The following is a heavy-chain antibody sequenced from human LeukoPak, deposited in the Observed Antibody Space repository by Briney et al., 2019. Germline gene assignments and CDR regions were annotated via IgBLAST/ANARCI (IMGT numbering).Heavy chain of an antibody. J-gene: IGHJ4*02. V-gene: IGHV4-39*07. D-gene: IGHD6-13*01. CDR1: GGSISSSSYY. CDR3: ARGVAAAGLAPFDY. Sequence: SETPSLTCTVSGGSISSSSYYWGWIRQPPGKGLEWIGSIYYSGSTYYNPSLKSRVTISVDRSKNQFSLKLSSVTAADTAVYYCARGVAAAGLAPFDYWGQGTLVTVSS. CDR2: IYYSGST.